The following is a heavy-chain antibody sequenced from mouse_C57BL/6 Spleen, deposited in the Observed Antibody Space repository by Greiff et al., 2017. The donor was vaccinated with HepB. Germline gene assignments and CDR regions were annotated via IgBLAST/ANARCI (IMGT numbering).Heavy chain of an antibody. J-gene: IGHJ4*01. CDR3: ARSTMDAMDY. Sequence: EVMLVESGGGLVQPGGSLSLSCAASGFTFTDYYMSWVRQPPGKALEWLGFIRNKANGYTTEYSASVKGRFTISRDNSQSILYLQMNALRAEDSATYYGARSTMDAMDYWGQGTSVTVSS. CDR2: IRNKANGYTT. V-gene: IGHV7-3*01. D-gene: IGHD1-1*02. CDR1: GFTFTDYY.